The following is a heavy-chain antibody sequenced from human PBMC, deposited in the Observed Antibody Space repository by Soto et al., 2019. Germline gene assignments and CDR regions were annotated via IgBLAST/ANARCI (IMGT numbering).Heavy chain of an antibody. CDR3: VKSWGTMVRGAWFDP. D-gene: IGHD3-10*01. V-gene: IGHV3-64D*06. Sequence: GGSLRLSCSASGFTFSSYAIHWVRQAPGKGLEYVSGISSNGDSTSYADSVKGRFTISRDNDKNMVYLQMSSLRVEDTAVYYCVKSWGTMVRGAWFDPWGQGALVTVSS. CDR1: GFTFSSYA. CDR2: ISSNGDST. J-gene: IGHJ5*02.